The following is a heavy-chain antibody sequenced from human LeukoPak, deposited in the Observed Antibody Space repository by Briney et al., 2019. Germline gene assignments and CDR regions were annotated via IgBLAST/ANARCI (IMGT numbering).Heavy chain of an antibody. CDR3: AKGPLTEVAGTTWDY. Sequence: GGSLRLSCAASGFTFSSYAIHWVRQAPGKGLEWVSAISGSGGSTYYADSVKGRFTISRDNSKNTLYLQMNSLRAEDTAVYYCAKGPLTEVAGTTWDYWGQGTLVTVSS. V-gene: IGHV3-23*01. CDR1: GFTFSSYA. J-gene: IGHJ4*02. CDR2: ISGSGGST. D-gene: IGHD6-19*01.